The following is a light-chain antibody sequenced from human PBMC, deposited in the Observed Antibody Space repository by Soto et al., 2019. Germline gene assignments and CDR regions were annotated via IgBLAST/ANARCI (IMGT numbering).Light chain of an antibody. Sequence: QSVLTQPPSASGTPGQVVTISCSGSSSNIGSNTVNWYQQLPGTAPKLLIYRNNQRPSGVPDRFSGSKSGTSASLAISGLQSEDEADYYCAAWDDSLNTYVFGTGTKVTVL. CDR1: SSNIGSNT. J-gene: IGLJ1*01. CDR2: RNN. CDR3: AAWDDSLNTYV. V-gene: IGLV1-44*01.